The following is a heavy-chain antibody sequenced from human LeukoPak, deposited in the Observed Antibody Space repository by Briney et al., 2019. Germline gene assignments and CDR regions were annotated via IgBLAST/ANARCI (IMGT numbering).Heavy chain of an antibody. CDR1: GYSISSGYY. Sequence: SETLSLTCAVSGYSISSGYYWGWIRQPPGKGLEWIGSIYHSGSTYYNPSLKSRVTISVDTSKNQFSLKLSSVTAADTAVYYCARPGGDGYPYWFDRWGQGTLVTVSS. CDR2: IYHSGST. D-gene: IGHD5-24*01. CDR3: ARPGGDGYPYWFDR. J-gene: IGHJ5*02. V-gene: IGHV4-38-2*01.